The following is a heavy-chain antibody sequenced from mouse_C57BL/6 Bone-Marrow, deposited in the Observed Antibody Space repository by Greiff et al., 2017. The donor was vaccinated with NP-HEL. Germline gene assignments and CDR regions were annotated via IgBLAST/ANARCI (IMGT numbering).Heavy chain of an antibody. CDR3: TRAWDPYWYFDV. Sequence: EVKLQQSGEGLVKPGGSLKLSCAASGFTFSSYAMSWVRQTPEKRLEWVAYISSGGDYIYYADTVKGRFTISRDNARNTLYLQMSSLKSEDTAMYYCTRAWDPYWYFDVWGTGTTVTVSS. J-gene: IGHJ1*03. D-gene: IGHD4-1*01. V-gene: IGHV5-9-1*02. CDR1: GFTFSSYA. CDR2: ISSGGDYI.